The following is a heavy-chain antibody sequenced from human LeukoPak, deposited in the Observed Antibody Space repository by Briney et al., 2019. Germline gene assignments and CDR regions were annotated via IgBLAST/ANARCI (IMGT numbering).Heavy chain of an antibody. V-gene: IGHV3-30*04. J-gene: IGHJ4*02. CDR2: IAYDGSDK. CDR1: GFTFSSFA. CDR3: ASVLDY. Sequence: PGGSLRLSCVAPGFTFSSFAMQWVRQAPGKGLEWVAVIAYDGSDKYYADSVRGRFTISRDNSKDTVYLQMNNLKTEDTAIYYCASVLDYWGQGILVTVSS.